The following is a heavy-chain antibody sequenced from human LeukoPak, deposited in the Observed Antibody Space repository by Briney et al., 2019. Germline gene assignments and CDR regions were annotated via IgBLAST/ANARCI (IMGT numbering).Heavy chain of an antibody. CDR1: GFTFSSYA. V-gene: IGHV3-23*01. D-gene: IGHD3-16*01. CDR3: AKLLGGARAFDP. Sequence: GGSLRLSCAASGFTFSSYAMSWVRQAPGKGLEWVSAISGSGGSTYYADSVKGRFTISRDNSKNTLYLHMNSLRAEDTAVYYCAKLLGGARAFDPWGQGTLVTVSS. CDR2: ISGSGGST. J-gene: IGHJ5*02.